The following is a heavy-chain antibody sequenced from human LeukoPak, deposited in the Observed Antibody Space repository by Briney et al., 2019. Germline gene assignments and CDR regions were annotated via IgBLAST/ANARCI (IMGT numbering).Heavy chain of an antibody. D-gene: IGHD4-17*01. Sequence: SVKVSCKASGGTFSSYAISWVRQAAGQGLEWMGGIIPIFGTANYAQKFQGRVTITTDESTSTAYMELSSLRSEGTAVYYCARAPYLKTHDYGDYEVDAFDIWGQGTMVTVSS. J-gene: IGHJ3*02. CDR3: ARAPYLKTHDYGDYEVDAFDI. CDR2: IIPIFGTA. V-gene: IGHV1-69*05. CDR1: GGTFSSYA.